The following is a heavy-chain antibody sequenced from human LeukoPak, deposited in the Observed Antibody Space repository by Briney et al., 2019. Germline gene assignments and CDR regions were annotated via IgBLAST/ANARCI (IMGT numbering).Heavy chain of an antibody. J-gene: IGHJ4*02. Sequence: SETLSLTCTVSGGSISSSSYYWGWIRQPPGKGLEWIGSIYYSGSTYYNPSLKSRVTISVDTSKNQFSLKLSSVTAADTAVYYCAGGSYYSDSSGYYPYYFDYWGQGTLVTVSS. CDR3: AGGSYYSDSSGYYPYYFDY. V-gene: IGHV4-39*07. D-gene: IGHD3-22*01. CDR2: IYYSGST. CDR1: GGSISSSSYY.